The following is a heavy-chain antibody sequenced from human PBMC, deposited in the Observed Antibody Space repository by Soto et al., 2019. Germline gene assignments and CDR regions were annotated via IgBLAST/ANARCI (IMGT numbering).Heavy chain of an antibody. J-gene: IGHJ4*02. D-gene: IGHD2-2*01. CDR2: ISYDGSNK. Sequence: QVQLVESGGGVVQPGRSLRLSCAASGFTFSSYAMHWVRQAPGKGLEWVAVISYDGSNKYYADSVKGRFTISRDNSKNTPYLQMNSLRAEDTAVYYCARDHGGGYCSSTSCYALYWGQGTLVTVSS. CDR3: ARDHGGGYCSSTSCYALY. CDR1: GFTFSSYA. V-gene: IGHV3-30-3*01.